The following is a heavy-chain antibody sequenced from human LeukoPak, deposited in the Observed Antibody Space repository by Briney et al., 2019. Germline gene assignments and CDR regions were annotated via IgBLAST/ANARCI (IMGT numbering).Heavy chain of an antibody. D-gene: IGHD2-2*01. CDR1: GFTVSSNY. Sequence: GGSLRLSCAASGFTVSSNYMSWVRQAPGKGLEWVAVISYDGSNKYYADSVKGRFTISRDNSKNTLYLQMNSLRAEDTAVYYCARDSIRYCSSTSCYLYGMDVWGQGTTVTVSS. CDR2: ISYDGSNK. CDR3: ARDSIRYCSSTSCYLYGMDV. J-gene: IGHJ6*02. V-gene: IGHV3-30-3*01.